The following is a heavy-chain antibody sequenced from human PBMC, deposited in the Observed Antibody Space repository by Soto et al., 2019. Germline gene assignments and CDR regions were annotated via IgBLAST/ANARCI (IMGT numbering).Heavy chain of an antibody. V-gene: IGHV1-8*02. D-gene: IGHD6-13*01. Sequence: VASVKVSCKASGYTFINFDISWVRQAAGQGLEWLGWMNPGSGQTGYASKFQGRVAMTRDASTGTSHLELSSLTSDDTAVYYCARMASAGTLNWFDPWGQGTLVTVSS. CDR2: MNPGSGQT. CDR1: GYTFINFD. J-gene: IGHJ5*02. CDR3: ARMASAGTLNWFDP.